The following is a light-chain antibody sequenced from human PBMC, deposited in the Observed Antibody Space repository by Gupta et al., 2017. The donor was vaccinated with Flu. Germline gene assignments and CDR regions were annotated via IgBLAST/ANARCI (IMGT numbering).Light chain of an antibody. CDR2: WAS. CDR1: QSVLSSSNNLNL. Sequence: DIVMTQSTDSLAVSLGERDTINCKSSQSVLSSSNNLNLLAWYQKKPGQPPNLLISWASTRESGVPDRFSGSGSGTDFTRTISSLQAEDVAVYYCHQYYHTYTFGQGTKLEIK. J-gene: IGKJ2*01. V-gene: IGKV4-1*01. CDR3: HQYYHTYT.